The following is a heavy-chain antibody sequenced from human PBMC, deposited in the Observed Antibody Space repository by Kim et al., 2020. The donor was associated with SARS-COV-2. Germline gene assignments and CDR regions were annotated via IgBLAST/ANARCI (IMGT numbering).Heavy chain of an antibody. Sequence: ASVKVSCKASGYTFNTYHSMWLRQAPGQGLEWMGWITTHSGNTDYALNFQDRVVMTTDTSTTTAYMELTSLTSDDTAVYYCARVRRYCSGVSCFNKGHGAFDTWSQGTMVTVSS. D-gene: IGHD2-15*01. CDR3: ARVRRYCSGVSCFNKGHGAFDT. V-gene: IGHV1-18*01. CDR1: GYTFNTYH. J-gene: IGHJ3*02. CDR2: ITTHSGNT.